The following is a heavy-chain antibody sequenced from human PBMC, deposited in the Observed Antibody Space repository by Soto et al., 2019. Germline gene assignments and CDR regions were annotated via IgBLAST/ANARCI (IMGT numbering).Heavy chain of an antibody. CDR1: GYTFTSYY. D-gene: IGHD3-10*01. CDR2: INPSGGST. V-gene: IGHV1-46*03. CDR3: ARASYGSGRDLHDY. Sequence: QVQLVQSGAEVKKPGASVKVSCKASGYTFTSYYMHWVRQAPGQGLEWMGIINPSGGSTSYAQKVQGRVTMTRDTSTSTVYMELGSMRSEATAVYYCARASYGSGRDLHDYWGQGTLVTVSS. J-gene: IGHJ4*02.